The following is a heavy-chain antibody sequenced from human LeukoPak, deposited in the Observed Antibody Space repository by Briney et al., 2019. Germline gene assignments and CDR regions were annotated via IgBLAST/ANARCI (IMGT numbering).Heavy chain of an antibody. CDR2: IYYSGST. CDR3: AREDRIAAAGTGFDY. D-gene: IGHD6-13*01. Sequence: SETLSLTCTVSGGSIGSYYWSWIRQPPGKGLEWIGYIYYSGSTNYNPSLKSRVTISVDTSKNQFSLKLSSVTAADTAVYYCAREDRIAAAGTGFDYWGQGTLVTVSS. J-gene: IGHJ4*02. CDR1: GGSIGSYY. V-gene: IGHV4-59*01.